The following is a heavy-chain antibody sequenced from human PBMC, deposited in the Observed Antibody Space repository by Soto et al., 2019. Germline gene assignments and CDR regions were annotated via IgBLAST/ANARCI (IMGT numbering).Heavy chain of an antibody. D-gene: IGHD4-17*01. CDR1: GGSISNYY. J-gene: IGHJ6*02. Sequence: SETLSLTCTVSGGSISNYYWPWIRQPAGKGLEWIGRMYTSGSTNYNPSLKSRVTMSVDTSKNQFSLNLLSVTAADTAVYYCAREGYSDTYSYSQTLAVWGQGTTVTVS. CDR3: AREGYSDTYSYSQTLAV. CDR2: MYTSGST. V-gene: IGHV4-4*07.